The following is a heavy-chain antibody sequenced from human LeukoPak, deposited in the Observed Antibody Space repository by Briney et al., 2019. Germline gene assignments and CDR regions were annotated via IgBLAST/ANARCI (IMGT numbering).Heavy chain of an antibody. J-gene: IGHJ4*02. CDR1: GGSIYTSSYY. V-gene: IGHV4-39*07. D-gene: IGHD2/OR15-2a*01. CDR3: ATEYCKIYPTFDY. Sequence: SETLSLTCTVSGGSIYTSSYYWGWIRQPPGKNLEWIGSVYFSGSTYYNPSLKSRATISIDTTKNHFSLRLTSVTPADTARYFSATEYCKIYPTFDYWGQGTLVSVSS. CDR2: VYFSGST.